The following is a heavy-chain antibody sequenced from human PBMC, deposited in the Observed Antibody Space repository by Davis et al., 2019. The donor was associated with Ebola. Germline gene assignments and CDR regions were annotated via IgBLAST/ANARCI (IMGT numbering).Heavy chain of an antibody. Sequence: PGGSLRLSCAASGFTFSDYYMSWIRQAPGKGLEWVSYISSSGSTIYYADSVKGRFTISRDNAKNSLYLQMNSLRAEDTAVYYCARATSGYDVNYYYYYGMDVWGQGTTVTASS. CDR3: ARATSGYDVNYYYYYGMDV. J-gene: IGHJ6*02. CDR1: GFTFSDYY. V-gene: IGHV3-11*01. D-gene: IGHD5-12*01. CDR2: ISSSGSTI.